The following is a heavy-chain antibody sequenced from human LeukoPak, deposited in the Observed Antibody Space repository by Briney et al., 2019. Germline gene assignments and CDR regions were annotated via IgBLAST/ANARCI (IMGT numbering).Heavy chain of an antibody. J-gene: IGHJ3*02. CDR3: ATDSRQPERPVAAFDI. CDR2: FDPEDGET. D-gene: IGHD1-1*01. V-gene: IGHV1-24*01. Sequence: ASVKVSCKVSGYTLTELSMHWVRQAPGKGLEWMGGFDPEDGETIYAQKFQGRVTMTEDTSTDTAYMELSSLRSEDTAVYYCATDSRQPERPVAAFDIWGQGTMVTVSS. CDR1: GYTLTELS.